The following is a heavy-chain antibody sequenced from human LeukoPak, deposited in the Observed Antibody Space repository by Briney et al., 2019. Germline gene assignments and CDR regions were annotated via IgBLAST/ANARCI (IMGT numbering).Heavy chain of an antibody. CDR3: AREDWHYDC. CDR2: IDPNSGAT. D-gene: IGHD1-7*01. J-gene: IGHJ4*02. V-gene: IGHV1-2*02. Sequence: GASVKVSCKASGYPFTGYYMHWVRQAPGQGPEWMGLIDPNSGATNYAQKFQGRVTMTRDTSITTAYMEVTRLTSDDTAVYYCAREDWHYDCWGQGTLVTVSS. CDR1: GYPFTGYY.